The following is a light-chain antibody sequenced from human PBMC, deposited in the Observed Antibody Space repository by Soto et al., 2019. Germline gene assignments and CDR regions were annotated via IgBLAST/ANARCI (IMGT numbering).Light chain of an antibody. CDR2: EAT. CDR1: SSDVGTMT. V-gene: IGLV2-23*01. CDR3: CSFAGSNSWV. J-gene: IGLJ3*02. Sequence: QSVLTQPASVSGSPGQSITISCTGTSSDVGTMTLSPGTNTTQAQPPKLIIYEATRRPSGISNRFSGSKSGNTASLTISGLQAEDEADYYCCSFAGSNSWVFGGGTKLTVL.